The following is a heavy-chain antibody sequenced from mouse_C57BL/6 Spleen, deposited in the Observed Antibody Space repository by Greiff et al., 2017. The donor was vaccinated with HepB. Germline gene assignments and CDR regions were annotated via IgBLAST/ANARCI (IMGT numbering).Heavy chain of an antibody. V-gene: IGHV1-15*01. CDR3: TRELGRGYFDV. J-gene: IGHJ1*03. CDR2: IDPETGGT. CDR1: GYTFTDYE. Sequence: QVHVKQSGAELVRPGASVTLSCKASGYTFTDYEMHWVKQTPVHGLEWIGAIDPETGGTAYNQKFKGKAILTADKSSSTAYMELRSLTSEDSAVYYCTRELGRGYFDVWGTGTTVTVSS. D-gene: IGHD4-1*01.